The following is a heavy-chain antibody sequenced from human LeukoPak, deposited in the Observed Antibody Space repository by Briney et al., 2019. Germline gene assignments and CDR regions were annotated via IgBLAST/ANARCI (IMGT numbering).Heavy chain of an antibody. Sequence: SETLSLTCTVSGGSISSSSYYWGWIRQPPGKGLEWIGSIYYSGSTYYNPSLKSRVTISVNTSKNQFSLKLSSVTAAETAVYYCARHVVDTAMNWGQGTLVTVSS. J-gene: IGHJ4*02. D-gene: IGHD5-18*01. CDR3: ARHVVDTAMN. V-gene: IGHV4-39*01. CDR2: IYYSGST. CDR1: GGSISSSSYY.